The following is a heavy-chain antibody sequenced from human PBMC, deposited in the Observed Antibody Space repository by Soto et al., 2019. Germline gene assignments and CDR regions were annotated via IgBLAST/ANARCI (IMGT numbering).Heavy chain of an antibody. Sequence: GGSLRLSCAASGFTVSSNYMSWVRQAPGKGLEWVSVIYSGGSTYYADSVKGRFTISRDNSKNTLYLQMNSLRSEDTAVYYCARYIPGVRYYGMDVWGQGTTVTVSS. CDR1: GFTVSSNY. CDR2: IYSGGST. J-gene: IGHJ6*02. V-gene: IGHV3-53*01. D-gene: IGHD2-2*01. CDR3: ARYIPGVRYYGMDV.